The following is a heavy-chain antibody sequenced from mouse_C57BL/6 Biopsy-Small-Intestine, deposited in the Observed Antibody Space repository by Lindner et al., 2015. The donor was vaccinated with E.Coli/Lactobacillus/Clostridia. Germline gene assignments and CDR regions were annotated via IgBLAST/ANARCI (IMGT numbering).Heavy chain of an antibody. J-gene: IGHJ1*03. V-gene: IGHV1-62-2*01. CDR3: ARRGYGSSYHWYFDV. Sequence: VQLQESGAELVKPGASVKLSCKASGYTFTEYTIHWVKQRSGQGLEWIGWFYPGSGSIKYNEKFKGKATLTVDKSSSTAYMELRSLTSEDTAVYYCARRGYGSSYHWYFDVWGTGTTVTVSS. CDR1: GYTFTEYT. CDR2: FYPGSGSI. D-gene: IGHD1-1*01.